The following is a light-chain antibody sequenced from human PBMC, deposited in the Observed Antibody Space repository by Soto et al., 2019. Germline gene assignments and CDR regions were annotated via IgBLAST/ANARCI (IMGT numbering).Light chain of an antibody. Sequence: QSVLTQPPSVSGAPGQRVTISCTGRSSNIGAGYGVHWYQQVPGTAPKLLIYGNSNRPSGVPDRFSGSKSGTSAFLAITGLQAEDEADYYCQSYDSSLSGWVFGVGTKLTVL. J-gene: IGLJ3*02. CDR3: QSYDSSLSGWV. V-gene: IGLV1-40*01. CDR1: SSNIGAGYG. CDR2: GNS.